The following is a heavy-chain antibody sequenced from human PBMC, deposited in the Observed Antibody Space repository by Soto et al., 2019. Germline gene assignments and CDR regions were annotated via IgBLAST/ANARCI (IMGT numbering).Heavy chain of an antibody. CDR3: ASSSSKNRYFDY. J-gene: IGHJ4*02. Sequence: PSETLSLTCTVSGGSISSYYWSWIRQPAGKGLEWIGRIYTSGSTNYNPSLKSRVTMSVDTSKSQFSLKLSSVTAADTAVYYCASSSSKNRYFDYWGQGTLVTVSS. V-gene: IGHV4-4*07. CDR1: GGSISSYY. D-gene: IGHD6-6*01. CDR2: IYTSGST.